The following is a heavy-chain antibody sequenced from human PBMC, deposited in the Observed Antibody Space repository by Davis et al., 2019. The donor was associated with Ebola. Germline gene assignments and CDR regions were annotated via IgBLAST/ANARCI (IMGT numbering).Heavy chain of an antibody. Sequence: PSGTLSLTCNVSGGSVTSGGHYWIWILQPPGKGLEWIGYVYDSGSTNYNHSLKSRAAISVDTSKNQVSLKLNSVTAADTALYFCARQSCSGGNCYSYYLDYWGQGALVTVSS. CDR2: VYDSGST. J-gene: IGHJ4*02. CDR3: ARQSCSGGNCYSYYLDY. CDR1: GGSVTSGGHY. V-gene: IGHV4-61*08. D-gene: IGHD2-15*01.